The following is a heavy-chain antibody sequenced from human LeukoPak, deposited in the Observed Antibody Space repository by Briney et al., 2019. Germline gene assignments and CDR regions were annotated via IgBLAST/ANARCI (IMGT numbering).Heavy chain of an antibody. V-gene: IGHV4-61*01. CDR1: GGSVSSGSY. Sequence: SETLSLTCTVSGGSVSSGSYWSWIRPPPGKGLEWIGYIYYSGSTNYNPSLKSRVTISVDTSKNQFSLKLSSVTAAGTAVYYCASIAVAAFDYWGQGTQVTVSS. D-gene: IGHD6-19*01. CDR2: IYYSGST. J-gene: IGHJ4*02. CDR3: ASIAVAAFDY.